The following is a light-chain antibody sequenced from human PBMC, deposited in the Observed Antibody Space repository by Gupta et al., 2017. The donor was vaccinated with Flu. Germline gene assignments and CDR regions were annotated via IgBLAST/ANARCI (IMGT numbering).Light chain of an antibody. J-gene: IGKJ1*01. CDR2: YAS. Sequence: EIVLTQSPDFPSVTPKEKVTITCRASQSIGSSLHWYQQKPDQSPKLLIKYASQSFSGVPSRFSGSGSGTEFTLTINSLEAEDAATDYCHQSSSFPQTFGQGTKVEIK. CDR1: QSIGSS. V-gene: IGKV6-21*01. CDR3: HQSSSFPQT.